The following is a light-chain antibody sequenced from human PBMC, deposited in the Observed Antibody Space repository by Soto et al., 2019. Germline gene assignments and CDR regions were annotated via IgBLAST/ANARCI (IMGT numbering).Light chain of an antibody. J-gene: IGLJ1*01. V-gene: IGLV2-8*01. CDR1: SSDVGDYNY. Sequence: VLTQPPSASGSPGQSVTISCTGTSSDVGDYNYVSWYQQHPGKAPKLMTYEVSKRPSGVPDRFSGSKSGNTASLTVSGLQAEDEADYYCSSYAGSNNFVFGTGTKVTVL. CDR3: SSYAGSNNFV. CDR2: EVS.